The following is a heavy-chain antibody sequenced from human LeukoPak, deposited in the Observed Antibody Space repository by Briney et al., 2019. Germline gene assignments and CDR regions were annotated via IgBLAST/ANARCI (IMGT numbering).Heavy chain of an antibody. CDR1: GYTFTGYY. V-gene: IGHV1-2*02. CDR3: ARDDAAVAAFDY. J-gene: IGHJ4*02. CDR2: INPNSGGT. Sequence: ASVKVSCKASGYTFTGYYMHWVRRAPGQGLEWMGWINPNSGGTNYAQKFQGRVTMTRDTSISTAYMELSRLRSDDTAVYYCARDDAAVAAFDYWGQGTLVTVSS. D-gene: IGHD6-19*01.